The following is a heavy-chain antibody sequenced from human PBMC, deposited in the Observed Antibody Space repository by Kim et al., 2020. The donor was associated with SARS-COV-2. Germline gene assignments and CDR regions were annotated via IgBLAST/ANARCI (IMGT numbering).Heavy chain of an antibody. Sequence: GGSLRLSCAASGFTFSSYGMHWVRQAPGKGLEWVAVISYDGSNKYYADSVKGRFTISRDNSKNTLYLQMNSLRAEDTAVYYCAKCGQQKRWLQYHNWYFDLWGRGTLVTVSS. CDR3: AKCGQQKRWLQYHNWYFDL. D-gene: IGHD5-12*01. V-gene: IGHV3-30*18. J-gene: IGHJ2*01. CDR1: GFTFSSYG. CDR2: ISYDGSNK.